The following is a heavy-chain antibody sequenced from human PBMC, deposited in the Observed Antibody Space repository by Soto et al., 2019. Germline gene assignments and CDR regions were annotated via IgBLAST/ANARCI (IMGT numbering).Heavy chain of an antibody. CDR2: IFYTGNT. CDR1: GIAISNDNYH. V-gene: IGHV4-39*01. J-gene: IGHJ4*01. D-gene: IGHD3-9*01. CDR3: MRILDPLKYFDCMSHDF. Sequence: QLQLQESGPGLVRPSETLSLTCTVSGIAISNDNYHWGWIRQPPGKGLEWIGSIFYTGNTYYKSSLKSRIPISLDTSKNPFSLNLSSVTAADTTVYYCMRILDPLKYFDCMSHDFWGQGNQVPVSS.